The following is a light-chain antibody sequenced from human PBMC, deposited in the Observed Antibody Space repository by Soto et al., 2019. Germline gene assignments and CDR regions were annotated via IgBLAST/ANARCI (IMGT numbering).Light chain of an antibody. V-gene: IGKV1-39*01. J-gene: IGKJ4*01. CDR3: QQSYTIPLA. CDR2: ATS. CDR1: QSISKY. Sequence: DIQMTQSPSSLSASLGDRITITCRASQSISKYLNWYQHKPGKAPNLLIYATSNLQSGVPSRFSGSGSGTDFTLTISSLQPEDFATYYCQQSYTIPLAFGGGTKVDIK.